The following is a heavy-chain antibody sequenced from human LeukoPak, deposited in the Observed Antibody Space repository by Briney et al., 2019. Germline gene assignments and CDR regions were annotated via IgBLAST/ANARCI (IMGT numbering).Heavy chain of an antibody. Sequence: ASVKVSCKASGGTFSSYAISWVRQAPGQGLEWMGGIIPIFGTANYAQKFQGRVTITADESTSTAYMELSSLRSEDTAVYYCARVKLQPPYYYYMDVWGKGTTVTVSS. D-gene: IGHD5-18*01. CDR3: ARVKLQPPYYYYMDV. CDR1: GGTFSSYA. J-gene: IGHJ6*03. V-gene: IGHV1-69*13. CDR2: IIPIFGTA.